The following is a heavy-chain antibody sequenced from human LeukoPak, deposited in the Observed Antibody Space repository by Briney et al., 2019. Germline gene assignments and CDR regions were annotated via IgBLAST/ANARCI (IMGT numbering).Heavy chain of an antibody. CDR2: IIPIFGTA. V-gene: IGHV1-69*05. CDR3: ARDCGYSSSDAFDI. CDR1: GGTFSSYA. Sequence: SVKVSCKASGGTFSSYAISWVRRAPGQGLEWMGGIIPIFGTANYAQKFQGRVTITTDESTSTAYMELSSLRSEDTAVYYCARDCGYSSSDAFDIWGQGTMVTVSS. D-gene: IGHD6-6*01. J-gene: IGHJ3*02.